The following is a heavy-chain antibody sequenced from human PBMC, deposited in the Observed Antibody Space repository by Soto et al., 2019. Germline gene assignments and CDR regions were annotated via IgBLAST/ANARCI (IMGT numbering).Heavy chain of an antibody. CDR1: GFTFSSFA. CDR3: ATLRGFSGSATPDF. V-gene: IGHV3-23*01. CDR2: ISDSGDDT. J-gene: IGHJ4*02. Sequence: EVQVLESGGGLVQPGGSLRLSCAAAGFTFSSFAMSGVRQAPGKGLEWVSLISDSGDDTYYADSVRGRFIISRDNSRNTLYQQVNSVRAEDTAVYYCATLRGFSGSATPDFWGQGTLVTVSS. D-gene: IGHD3-22*01.